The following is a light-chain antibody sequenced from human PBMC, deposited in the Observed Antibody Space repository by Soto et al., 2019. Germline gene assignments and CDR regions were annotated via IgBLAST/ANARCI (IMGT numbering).Light chain of an antibody. Sequence: EIVLTQSPGTMSLSTGERATLSCRASQSVSSNYLAWYHQRPGQVPRLLIYGASNRAPGIPDRFSGSGSGTDFTLTISRLEPEDFAVYYCQQDGSSPLTFVQGTKVEIK. CDR1: QSVSSNY. V-gene: IGKV3-20*01. J-gene: IGKJ1*01. CDR2: GAS. CDR3: QQDGSSPLT.